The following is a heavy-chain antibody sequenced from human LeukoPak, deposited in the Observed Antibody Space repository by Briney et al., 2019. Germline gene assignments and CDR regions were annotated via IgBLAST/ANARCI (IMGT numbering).Heavy chain of an antibody. Sequence: GGSLRLSCAASGFTVSSNYMSWVRQAPGKGLEWVSVIYSGGSTYYADSVKGRFTISRDNAKNALYLQMNSLRAEDTAVYYCAKDLHYGSADYWGQGTLVTVSS. V-gene: IGHV3-66*01. CDR1: GFTVSSNY. CDR3: AKDLHYGSADY. CDR2: IYSGGST. J-gene: IGHJ4*02. D-gene: IGHD3-10*01.